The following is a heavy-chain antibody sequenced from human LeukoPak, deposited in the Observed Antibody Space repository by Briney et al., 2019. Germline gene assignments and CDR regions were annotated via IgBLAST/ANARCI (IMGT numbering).Heavy chain of an antibody. V-gene: IGHV4-39*01. CDR2: IYYSGST. J-gene: IGHJ4*02. CDR1: GVSISSSSYF. CDR3: ARARWTGQWETYTYYFDY. Sequence: SETLSLTCTVSGVSISSSSYFWGCLRQPPGKGLECIGSIYYSGSTYYNPSLKSRVTISVDTSKNQFSLKLNSVTAAETDVHYCARARWTGQWETYTYYFDYWGQGTLVNVSS. D-gene: IGHD1-26*01.